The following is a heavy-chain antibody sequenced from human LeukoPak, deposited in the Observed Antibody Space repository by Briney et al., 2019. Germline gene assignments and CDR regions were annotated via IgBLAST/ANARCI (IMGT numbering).Heavy chain of an antibody. J-gene: IGHJ3*02. CDR3: ARSLRLRDAFDI. V-gene: IGHV3-21*01. D-gene: IGHD3-16*01. CDR1: GFTFSSYS. Sequence: GGSLRLSCAASGFTFSSYSMNWVRQAPGKGLEWVSSISSSSSYIYYADSVKGRFTISRDNAKNSLYLQMNSLRAEDTAVYYCARSLRLRDAFDIWGQGTMVTVSS. CDR2: ISSSSSYI.